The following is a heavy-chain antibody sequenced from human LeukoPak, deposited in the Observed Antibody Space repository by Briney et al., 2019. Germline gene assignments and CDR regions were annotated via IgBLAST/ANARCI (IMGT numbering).Heavy chain of an antibody. V-gene: IGHV3-48*01. D-gene: IGHD6-13*01. CDR1: GFTFSSYS. Sequence: GGSLRLSCAVSGFTFSSYSMNWVRQAPGKGLEWVSYISSSSSTIYYADSVKGRFTISRDNAKNSLYLQMNSLRAEDTAVYYCARMLVLNWFDPWGQGTLVTVSS. CDR3: ARMLVLNWFDP. J-gene: IGHJ5*02. CDR2: ISSSSSTI.